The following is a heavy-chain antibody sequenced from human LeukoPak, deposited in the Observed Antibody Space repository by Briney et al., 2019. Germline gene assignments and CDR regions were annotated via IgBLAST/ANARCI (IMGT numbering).Heavy chain of an antibody. CDR3: ARGEAYCSSTSCRASDI. J-gene: IGHJ3*02. D-gene: IGHD2-2*01. CDR1: GFTFSSYW. CDR2: IRQDGSEK. V-gene: IGHV3-7*03. Sequence: GGSLRLSCAASGFTFSSYWMSWVRQAPGKGLEWVANIRQDGSEKYYVDSVKGRFTISRDNAKNSLYLQMNSLRAEDTAMYYCARGEAYCSSTSCRASDIWGQGTMVTVSS.